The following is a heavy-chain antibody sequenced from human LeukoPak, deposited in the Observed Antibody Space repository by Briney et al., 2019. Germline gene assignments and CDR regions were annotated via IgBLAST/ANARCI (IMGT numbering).Heavy chain of an antibody. V-gene: IGHV5-51*01. CDR1: GYTFTKNW. CDR2: IYPRDSDT. D-gene: IGHD6-19*01. Sequence: GESLKISCQGSGYTFTKNWIGWVRQMPGGGLEWMGIIYPRDSDTRYSPSFQGQITVSAAGSISTAYLQWGSLKASDTAMYYCARHPRSQWPPTSYDYWGQGTLVTVSS. J-gene: IGHJ4*02. CDR3: ARHPRSQWPPTSYDY.